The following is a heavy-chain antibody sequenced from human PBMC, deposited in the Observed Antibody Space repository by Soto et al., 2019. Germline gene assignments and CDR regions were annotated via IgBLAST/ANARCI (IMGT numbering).Heavy chain of an antibody. CDR3: ARPINYGDSPYYFDY. CDR1: GYSFTSYW. V-gene: IGHV5-51*01. D-gene: IGHD4-17*01. J-gene: IGHJ4*02. Sequence: GESLKISCKGSGYSFTSYWIGWVRQMPGKGLEWMGIIYPGDSDTRYSPSFQGQVTISADKSISTAYLQWSSLKASDTAMYYCARPINYGDSPYYFDYWGQGTLVTVSS. CDR2: IYPGDSDT.